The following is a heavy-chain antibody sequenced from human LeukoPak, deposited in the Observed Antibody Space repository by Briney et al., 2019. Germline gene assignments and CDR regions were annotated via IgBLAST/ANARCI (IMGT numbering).Heavy chain of an antibody. Sequence: GGSLRLSCAASEFTFSNYAMTWVRPAPGKGLEWVSAISGSGGNTFYADSVKGRFTISRDNSKNTLYLQMNSLRAEDTAVYYCAKNIRQLGNYYYYMDVWGKGTTVTVYS. CDR3: AKNIRQLGNYYYYMDV. D-gene: IGHD7-27*01. CDR2: ISGSGGNT. J-gene: IGHJ6*03. V-gene: IGHV3-23*01. CDR1: EFTFSNYA.